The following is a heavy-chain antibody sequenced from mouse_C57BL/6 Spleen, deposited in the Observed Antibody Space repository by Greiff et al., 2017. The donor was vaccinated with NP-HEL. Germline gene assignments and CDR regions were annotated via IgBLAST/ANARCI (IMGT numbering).Heavy chain of an antibody. Sequence: VKLQESGAELVKPGASVKLSCKASGYTFTSYWMHWVKQRPGRGLEWIGRIDPNSGGTKYNEKFKSKATLTVDKPSSTAYMQLSSLTSEDSAVYYCARGSFEGFAYWGQGTLVTVSA. V-gene: IGHV1-72*01. CDR3: ARGSFEGFAY. CDR2: IDPNSGGT. J-gene: IGHJ3*01. CDR1: GYTFTSYW.